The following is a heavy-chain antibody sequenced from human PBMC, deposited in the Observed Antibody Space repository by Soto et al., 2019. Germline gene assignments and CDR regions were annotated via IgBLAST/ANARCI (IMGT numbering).Heavy chain of an antibody. J-gene: IGHJ3*02. CDR2: IYYSGST. CDR1: GGSISSYY. D-gene: IGHD2-15*01. CDR3: ARHLGVVVVAAHSDAFDI. Sequence: PSETLSLTCTVSGGSISSYYWIWIRQPPGKGLEWIGYIYYSGSTNYNPSLKSRVTISVDTSKNQFSLKLSSVTAADTAVYYCARHLGVVVVAAHSDAFDIWGQGTMVTVSS. V-gene: IGHV4-59*08.